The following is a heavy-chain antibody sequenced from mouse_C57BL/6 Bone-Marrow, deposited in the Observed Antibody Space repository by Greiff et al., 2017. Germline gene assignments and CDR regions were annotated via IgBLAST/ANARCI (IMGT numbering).Heavy chain of an antibody. CDR1: GYTFTDYY. D-gene: IGHD2-4*01. CDR3: SGDYGGTSAMDY. CDR2: IYPGSGNT. V-gene: IGHV1-76*01. Sequence: VKLQESGAELVRPGASVKLSCKASGYTFTDYYINWVKQRPGQGLEWIARIYPGSGNTYYNEKFKGKATLTAEKSSSTAYMQLSSLTSEDSAVYFCSGDYGGTSAMDYWGQGTSVTVSS. J-gene: IGHJ4*01.